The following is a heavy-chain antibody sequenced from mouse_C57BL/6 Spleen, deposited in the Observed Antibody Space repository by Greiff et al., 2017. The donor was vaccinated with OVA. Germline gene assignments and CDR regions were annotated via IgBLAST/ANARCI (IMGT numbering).Heavy chain of an antibody. Sequence: EVKVEESGGGLVQPGGSMKLSCVASGFTFSNYWMNWVRQSPEKGLEWVAQIRLKSDNYATHYAESVKGRFTISRDDSKSSVYLQMNNLRAEDTGIYYCSSYYSNYEGYFDYWGQGTTLTVSS. V-gene: IGHV6-3*01. J-gene: IGHJ2*01. CDR3: SSYYSNYEGYFDY. CDR2: IRLKSDNYAT. CDR1: GFTFSNYW. D-gene: IGHD2-5*01.